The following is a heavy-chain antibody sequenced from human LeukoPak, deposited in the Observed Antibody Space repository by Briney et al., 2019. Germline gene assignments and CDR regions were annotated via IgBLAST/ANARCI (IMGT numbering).Heavy chain of an antibody. J-gene: IGHJ6*02. V-gene: IGHV4-39*01. CDR2: IYYSGST. Sequence: PSETLSLTCTVSGGSISSSSYYWGWIRQPPGKGLEWIGSIYYSGSTYYNPSLKSRVTISVDTSKNQFSLKLSSVTAADTAVYYCASRGIAVAGTYYYYYGMDVWGQGTTVTVSS. D-gene: IGHD6-19*01. CDR3: ASRGIAVAGTYYYYYGMDV. CDR1: GGSISSSSYY.